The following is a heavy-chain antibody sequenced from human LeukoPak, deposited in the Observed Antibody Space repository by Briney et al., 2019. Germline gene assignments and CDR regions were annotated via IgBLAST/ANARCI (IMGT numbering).Heavy chain of an antibody. J-gene: IGHJ6*03. CDR1: GFTFSRFV. CDR3: AKYSVHGSGRYMDG. Sequence: GGSLRLSCAPSGFTFSRFVMSWVRPAPGGGVEWVSDLTGSGGDTYYADSVKGRFTISRDNSKDMLYRQVNSLRAQDTAVYYCAKYSVHGSGRYMDGWRKGSTVAVCS. D-gene: IGHD2-15*01. V-gene: IGHV3-23*01. CDR2: LTGSGGDT.